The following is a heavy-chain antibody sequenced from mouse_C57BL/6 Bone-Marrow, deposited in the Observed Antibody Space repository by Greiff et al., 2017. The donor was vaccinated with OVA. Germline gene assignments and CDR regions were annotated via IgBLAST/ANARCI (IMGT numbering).Heavy chain of an antibody. CDR1: GFTFSDYG. CDR2: ISSGSSTI. Sequence: DVQLVESGGGLVKPGGSLKLSCAASGFTFSDYGMHWVRQAPEKGLEWVAYISSGSSTIYYADTVKGRFTISSDNAKNTLFLQMTSLRSEDTAMYYCARINYWYCDVWGTGTTVTVSS. J-gene: IGHJ1*03. CDR3: ARINYWYCDV. V-gene: IGHV5-17*01.